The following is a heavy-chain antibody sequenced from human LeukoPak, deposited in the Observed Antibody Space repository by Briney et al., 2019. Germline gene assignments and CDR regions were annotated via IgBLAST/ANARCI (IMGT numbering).Heavy chain of an antibody. Sequence: SETLSLTCTVSGGSISSYYWSWIRQPPGKGLEWIGYIYYSGSTNYNPSLKSRVTISVDTSKNQFSLKLSSVTAADTAAYYCARTYSGSYYFFPVEYYFDYWGQGTLVTVSS. CDR3: ARTYSGSYYFFPVEYYFDY. J-gene: IGHJ4*02. CDR1: GGSISSYY. CDR2: IYYSGST. D-gene: IGHD1-26*01. V-gene: IGHV4-59*08.